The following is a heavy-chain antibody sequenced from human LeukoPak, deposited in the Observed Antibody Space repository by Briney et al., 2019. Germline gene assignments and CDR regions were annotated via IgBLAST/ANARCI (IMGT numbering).Heavy chain of an antibody. CDR3: ARVSLVATIGIAAADTGDY. CDR1: GYTFTSYG. D-gene: IGHD6-13*01. Sequence: ASVKVSCKASGYTFTSYGISWVRQAPGQGLEWMGWISAYNGNTNYAQKLQGRVTMTTDTSTSTAYMELRSLRSDDTAVYYCARVSLVATIGIAAADTGDYWGQGTLVTVSS. V-gene: IGHV1-18*01. CDR2: ISAYNGNT. J-gene: IGHJ4*02.